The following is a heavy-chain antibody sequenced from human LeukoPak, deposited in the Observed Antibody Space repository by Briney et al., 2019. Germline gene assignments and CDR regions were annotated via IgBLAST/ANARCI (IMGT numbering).Heavy chain of an antibody. CDR1: GFTFSSYG. CDR2: IRYDGSNT. J-gene: IGHJ6*03. Sequence: GGSLRISCAASGFTFSSYGMHGVREAPGKGLEWVAFIRYDGSNTYYADAVTGRFTISRDNSKSTLYLQMNSLRAEDTAVYYCAKDHVLMVYAIIYYYYYYMDVWGKGTTVTVSS. D-gene: IGHD2-8*01. CDR3: AKDHVLMVYAIIYYYYYYMDV. V-gene: IGHV3-30*02.